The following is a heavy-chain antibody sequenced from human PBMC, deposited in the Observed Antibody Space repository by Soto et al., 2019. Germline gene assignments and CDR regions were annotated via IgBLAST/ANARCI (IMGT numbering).Heavy chain of an antibody. D-gene: IGHD6-13*01. J-gene: IGHJ6*02. CDR2: IDPSDSYT. CDR3: ACTLYSSSWLGTVGYYYGMDV. V-gene: IGHV5-10-1*01. Sequence: GESLKISCKGSGYSFTSYWISWVRQMPGKGLEWMGRIDPSDSYTNYSPSFQGHVTISADKSISTAYLQWSSLKASDTAMYYCACTLYSSSWLGTVGYYYGMDVWGQGTTVTASS. CDR1: GYSFTSYW.